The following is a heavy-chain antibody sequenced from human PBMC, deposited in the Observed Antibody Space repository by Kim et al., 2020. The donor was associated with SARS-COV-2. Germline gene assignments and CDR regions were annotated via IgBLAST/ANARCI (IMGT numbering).Heavy chain of an antibody. J-gene: IGHJ6*01. CDR1: GFLFSNFA. Sequence: GGSLRLSCEVSGFLFSNFAMTWVRQAPGQGLEWVAAIDSGGYRAYYADSVRGRFSVSRDNSKDTVSLHMNSLRVEDTAVYYCAKDHRAAASEFYAMDVWG. CDR2: IDSGGYRA. D-gene: IGHD6-13*01. V-gene: IGHV3-23*03. CDR3: AKDHRAAASEFYAMDV.